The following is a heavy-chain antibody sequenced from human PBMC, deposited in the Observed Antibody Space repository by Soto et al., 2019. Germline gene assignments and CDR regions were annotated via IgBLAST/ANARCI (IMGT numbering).Heavy chain of an antibody. V-gene: IGHV3-23*01. CDR3: ASRPRGSVAGTLDS. Sequence: EVQLLESGGGLVQPGGSLRLSCAASGFTFSDYAMSWVRQAPGKGLEWVSVINSDGATYYAASVQGRFSIYRDNSKSNLCLQMNSLSVEDTAICYCASRPRGSVAGTLDSWGQGSLVTVS. J-gene: IGHJ5*01. CDR1: GFTFSDYA. D-gene: IGHD6-19*01. CDR2: INSDGAT.